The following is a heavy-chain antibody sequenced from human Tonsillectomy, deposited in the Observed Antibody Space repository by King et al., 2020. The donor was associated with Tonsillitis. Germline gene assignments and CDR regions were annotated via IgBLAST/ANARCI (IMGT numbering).Heavy chain of an antibody. D-gene: IGHD5/OR15-5a*01. CDR1: GYSFTNYW. CDR2: IYPGDSDS. V-gene: IGHV5-51*01. CDR3: ARRFPVYGDAFDI. J-gene: IGHJ3*02. Sequence: GQLVQSGAEVKKPGESLKISCKGSGYSFTNYWIGWVRQMPGKGLEWMGIIYPGDSDSTYSPSFQGQVTISADKSTSTAYLQWSSLKASDTAMYYCARRFPVYGDAFDIWGQGTMVTVSS.